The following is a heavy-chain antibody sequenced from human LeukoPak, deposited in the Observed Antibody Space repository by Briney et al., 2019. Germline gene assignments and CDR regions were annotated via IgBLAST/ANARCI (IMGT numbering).Heavy chain of an antibody. CDR3: ARDGIVVVPAAIGYYYYGMDV. J-gene: IGHJ6*02. D-gene: IGHD2-2*01. CDR2: ISSSSSYI. V-gene: IGHV3-21*01. Sequence: SGGSLRLSCAASGFTFSGYSMNWVRQAPGKGLEWVSSISSSSSYIYYADSVKGRFTISRDNAKNSLYLQMNSLRAEDTAVYYCARDGIVVVPAAIGYYYYGMDVWGQGTTVTVSS. CDR1: GFTFSGYS.